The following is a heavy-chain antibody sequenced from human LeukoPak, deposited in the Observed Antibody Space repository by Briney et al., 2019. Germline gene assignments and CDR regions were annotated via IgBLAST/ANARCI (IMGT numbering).Heavy chain of an antibody. V-gene: IGHV1-18*01. D-gene: IGHD3-3*01. CDR2: ISAYNGNT. Sequence: ASVKVSCKASSYTFTNYAFTWMRQAPGQGLEWMGWISAYNGNTNYAQKLQGRVTMTTDTSTSTAYMQLRSLRSDDTAVYYCARGLEWLTRRHTWFDPWGDGTPVTVSS. CDR3: ARGLEWLTRRHTWFDP. J-gene: IGHJ5*02. CDR1: SYTFTNYA.